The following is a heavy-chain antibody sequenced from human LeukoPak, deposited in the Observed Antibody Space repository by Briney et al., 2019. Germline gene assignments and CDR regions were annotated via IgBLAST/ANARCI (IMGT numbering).Heavy chain of an antibody. V-gene: IGHV3-7*01. J-gene: IGHJ4*02. Sequence: GGSLRLSCAAFGFTFSSYWMSWVRQAPGKGLEWVANIKQDGSEKYYVDSVKGRFTISRDNAKNSLYLQMNSLRAEDTAVYYCARDRRNYYDSSGYYDYWGQGTLVTVSS. D-gene: IGHD3-22*01. CDR1: GFTFSSYW. CDR3: ARDRRNYYDSSGYYDY. CDR2: IKQDGSEK.